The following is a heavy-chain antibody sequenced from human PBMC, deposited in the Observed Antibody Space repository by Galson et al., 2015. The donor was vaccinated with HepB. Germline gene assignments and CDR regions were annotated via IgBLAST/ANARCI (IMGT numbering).Heavy chain of an antibody. J-gene: IGHJ4*02. CDR1: GFTFSSYW. V-gene: IGHV3-7*03. D-gene: IGHD3-22*01. CDR3: ARDLAPTDYYDSSEGWY. CDR2: IKQDGSEK. Sequence: SLRLSCAASGFTFSSYWMSWVRQAPGKGLEWVANIKQDGSEKYYVDSVKGRFTISRDNAKNSLYLQMNSLRAEDTAVYYCARDLAPTDYYDSSEGWYWGQGTLVTVSS.